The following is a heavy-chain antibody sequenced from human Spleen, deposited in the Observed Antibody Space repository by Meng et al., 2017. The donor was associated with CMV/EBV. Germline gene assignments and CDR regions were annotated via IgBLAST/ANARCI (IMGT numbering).Heavy chain of an antibody. J-gene: IGHJ5*02. Sequence: ASVKVSCKASGYTFTRYYIHWVRQAPGHGPEGMGMINPSGGSTAYAQKFQGRVTMTRNTSISTAYMELSSLRSEDTAVYYCARDADFYCTNGVCYQEGVGWFDPWGQGTLVTVSS. CDR1: GYTFTRYY. CDR3: ARDADFYCTNGVCYQEGVGWFDP. CDR2: INPSGGST. D-gene: IGHD2-8*01. V-gene: IGHV1-46*01.